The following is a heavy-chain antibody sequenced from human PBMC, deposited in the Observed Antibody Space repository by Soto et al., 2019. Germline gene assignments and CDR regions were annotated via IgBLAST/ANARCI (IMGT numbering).Heavy chain of an antibody. Sequence: GALRLSCAASGFTFSNYWMHWVRQAPGKGLVWVSRINTDGSITTYADSVKGRFTISRDNAKNTLSLQMNSLRAEDTAAYYCERAAPGPNWFDPWGQXTLVTVSS. CDR1: GFTFSNYW. CDR2: INTDGSIT. CDR3: ERAAPGPNWFDP. D-gene: IGHD6-13*01. V-gene: IGHV3-74*01. J-gene: IGHJ5*02.